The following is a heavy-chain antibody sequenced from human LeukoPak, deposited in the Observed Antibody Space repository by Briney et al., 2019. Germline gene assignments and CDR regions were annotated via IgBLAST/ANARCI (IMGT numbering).Heavy chain of an antibody. CDR1: GGSISSYY. D-gene: IGHD5-24*01. Sequence: SETLSLTCTVSGGSISSYYWSWIRQPPGKGLEWIGYLYYSGNTNYNPSLKSRVTISVDTSKNQFSLKLGSVTAADTAVYYCARGDPGDGYNYYPITFDYWGQGTLVTVSS. CDR2: LYYSGNT. CDR3: ARGDPGDGYNYYPITFDY. V-gene: IGHV4-59*01. J-gene: IGHJ4*02.